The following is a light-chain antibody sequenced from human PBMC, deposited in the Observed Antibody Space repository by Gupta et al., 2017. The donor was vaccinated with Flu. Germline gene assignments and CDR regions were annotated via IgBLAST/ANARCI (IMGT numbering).Light chain of an antibody. J-gene: IGLJ3*02. CDR3: SSYTASTGWV. CDR2: DVS. Sequence: QSARTQPPSVPGSPGQSITIPCPGTSSDVGRYNYVSWYQQHPGKAPKLMIYDVSYRPSGVSNRFSGSESGNTASLTISGLQAEDESDYYCSSYTASTGWVYGGGTKLTVL. V-gene: IGLV2-14*03. CDR1: SSDVGRYNY.